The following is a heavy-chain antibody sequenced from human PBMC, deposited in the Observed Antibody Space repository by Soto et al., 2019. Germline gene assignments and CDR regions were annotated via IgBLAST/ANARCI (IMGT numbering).Heavy chain of an antibody. Sequence: ASVKVSFKASGYTLTDYYIHWVRQAPGQGLEWMGWISAYNGNTNYAQKLQGRVTMTTDTSTSTAYMELRSLRSDDTAVYYCARDYLAYCCGDCSFDYWEKETLVTVAS. CDR3: ARDYLAYCCGDCSFDY. CDR2: ISAYNGNT. CDR1: GYTLTDYY. J-gene: IGHJ4*02. V-gene: IGHV1-18*04. D-gene: IGHD2-21*01.